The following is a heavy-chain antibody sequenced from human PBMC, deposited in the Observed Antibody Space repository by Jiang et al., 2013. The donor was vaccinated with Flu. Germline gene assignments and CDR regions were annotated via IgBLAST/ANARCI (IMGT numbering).Heavy chain of an antibody. Sequence: VQLLESGGGVVQPGRSLRLSCAASGFTFSSYAMHWVRQAPGKGLEWVAVISYDGSNKYYADSVKGRFTISRDNSKNTLYLQMNSLRAEDTAVYYCAKVGIPAAMPRGYYDILTGYYGYFDYWGQGTXVTVSS. J-gene: IGHJ4*02. D-gene: IGHD3-9*01. CDR3: AKVGIPAAMPRGYYDILTGYYGYFDY. V-gene: IGHV3-30-3*01. CDR2: ISYDGSNK. CDR1: GFTFSSYA.